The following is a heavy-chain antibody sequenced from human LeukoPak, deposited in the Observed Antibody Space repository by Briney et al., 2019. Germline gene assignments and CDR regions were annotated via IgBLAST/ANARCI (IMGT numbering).Heavy chain of an antibody. CDR3: ARAGGLEYYYGMDV. D-gene: IGHD1-1*01. CDR1: GYTFTSYY. Sequence: ASVKVSCKTSGYTFTSYYMHWVRQAPGQGLEWMGIINPSGGSTSYAQKFQGRVTMTRNTSISTAYMELSSLRSEDTAVYYCARAGGLEYYYGMDVWGQGTTVTVSS. V-gene: IGHV1-46*01. J-gene: IGHJ6*02. CDR2: INPSGGST.